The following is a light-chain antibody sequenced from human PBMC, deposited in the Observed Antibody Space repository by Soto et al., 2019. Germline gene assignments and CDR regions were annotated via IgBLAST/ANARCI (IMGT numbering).Light chain of an antibody. CDR2: GNS. Sequence: QSVLTQPPSVSGAPGQRVTISCTGSSSNIGAGYDVHWYQQLPGTAPKLLIYGNSNRPSGVPDRFSGSKSGTSASLASTGLQAEDEADYYCQSYDSSLSGSVFGGGTSLTVL. CDR1: SSNIGAGYD. J-gene: IGLJ2*01. CDR3: QSYDSSLSGSV. V-gene: IGLV1-40*01.